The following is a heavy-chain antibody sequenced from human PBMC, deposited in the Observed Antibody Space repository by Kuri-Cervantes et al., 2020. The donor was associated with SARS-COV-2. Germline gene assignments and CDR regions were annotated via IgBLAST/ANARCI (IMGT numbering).Heavy chain of an antibody. CDR1: GYSFTSYW. V-gene: IGHV5-51*01. CDR3: ARSEVGATTYLDY. Sequence: GGSLRLSCKGSGYSFTSYWIGWVRQMPGKGLEWMGIIYPGDSDTRYSPSFQGQVTISADKSISTAYLQWSSLKVSDTAMYYCARSEVGATTYLDYWGQGTLVTVSS. J-gene: IGHJ4*02. CDR2: IYPGDSDT. D-gene: IGHD1-26*01.